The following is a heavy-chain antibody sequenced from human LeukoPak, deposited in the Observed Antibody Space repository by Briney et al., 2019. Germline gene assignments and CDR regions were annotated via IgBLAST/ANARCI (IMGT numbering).Heavy chain of an antibody. CDR3: ARRYCSSTSCLRYFDY. Sequence: ASVKVSFKASGYTFTGYYMHWVRQAPGQGLEWMGWINPNSGGTNYAQKFQGRVTMTRDTSISTAYMELSRLRSDDTAVYYCARRYCSSTSCLRYFDYWGQGTLVTVSS. CDR2: INPNSGGT. D-gene: IGHD2-2*01. CDR1: GYTFTGYY. V-gene: IGHV1-2*02. J-gene: IGHJ4*02.